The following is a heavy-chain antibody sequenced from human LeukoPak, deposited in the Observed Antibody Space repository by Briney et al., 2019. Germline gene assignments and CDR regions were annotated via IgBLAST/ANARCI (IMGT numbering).Heavy chain of an antibody. D-gene: IGHD5-18*01. CDR2: MNPNSGNT. CDR1: GYTFTSYD. CDR3: ARVLRYSYGYYYYYGMDV. V-gene: IGHV1-8*01. J-gene: IGHJ6*02. Sequence: ASVKVSCKASGYTFTSYDINWVRQATGQGLEWMGWMNPNSGNTGYAQKLQGRVTMTRNTSISTAYMELSSLRSEDTAVYYCARVLRYSYGYYYYYGMDVWGQGTTVTVSS.